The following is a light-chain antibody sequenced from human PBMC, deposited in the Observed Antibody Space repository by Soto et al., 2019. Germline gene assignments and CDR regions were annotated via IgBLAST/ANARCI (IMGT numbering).Light chain of an antibody. J-gene: IGLJ1*01. CDR1: SSDVGAYNY. CDR3: NSYTRSKTSV. V-gene: IGLV2-14*03. CDR2: DVN. Sequence: QSVLTQTASVSGSPGQSITISCTGTSSDVGAYNYVSWYQHHPGKAPKLMIFDVNNRPSGVSDRFSGSKSGNAASLTISGLQAEDEADYYCNSYTRSKTSVFGSGTKVTVL.